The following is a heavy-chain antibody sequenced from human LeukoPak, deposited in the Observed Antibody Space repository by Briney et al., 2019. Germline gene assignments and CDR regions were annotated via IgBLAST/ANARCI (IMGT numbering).Heavy chain of an antibody. Sequence: SESLSLTCTVSGGSISSSSYYWGWIRQPPGKGLEWIGSIYYSGSTYYNPSLKSRVTISVDTSKNQFSLKLSSVTAADTAVYYCARGSYSSSFLSFDYWGQGTLVTVSS. V-gene: IGHV4-39*07. CDR2: IYYSGST. D-gene: IGHD6-6*01. CDR3: ARGSYSSSFLSFDY. J-gene: IGHJ4*02. CDR1: GGSISSSSYY.